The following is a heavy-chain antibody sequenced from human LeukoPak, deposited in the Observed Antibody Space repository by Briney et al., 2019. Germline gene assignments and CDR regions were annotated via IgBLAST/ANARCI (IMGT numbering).Heavy chain of an antibody. J-gene: IGHJ4*02. CDR1: EFTFSSYG. D-gene: IGHD1-26*01. CDR2: ISGGSGTI. CDR3: ARGRGGSYWFDY. V-gene: IGHV3-48*02. Sequence: PGGSLRLSCAASEFTFSSYGMNWVRQAPGKGREWVSYISGGSGTIYYAESVKGRFTISRDNAKNSLYLQMNSLRDEDTAVYYCARGRGGSYWFDYWGQGSLVTVSS.